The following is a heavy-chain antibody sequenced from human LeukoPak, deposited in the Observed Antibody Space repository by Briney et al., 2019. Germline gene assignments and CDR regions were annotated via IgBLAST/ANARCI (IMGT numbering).Heavy chain of an antibody. CDR1: GFTFSSNG. Sequence: GGSLRLSCAASGFTFSSNGMHWVRQAPGKGLEWVAVISYEGSHKYYPDSVKGRFTISRDNSKNTLYLEMNSLRAEDTAVYYCARGLVPGFLDYWGQGTPVTVSS. CDR2: ISYEGSHK. D-gene: IGHD4-11*01. V-gene: IGHV3-30*03. CDR3: ARGLVPGFLDY. J-gene: IGHJ4*02.